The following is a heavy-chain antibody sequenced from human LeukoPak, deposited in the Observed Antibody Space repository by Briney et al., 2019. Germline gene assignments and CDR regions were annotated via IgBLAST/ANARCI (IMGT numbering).Heavy chain of an antibody. V-gene: IGHV1-46*01. Sequence: ASVKVSCKASGYTFTRHYMNWVRQAPGQGLEWMGKINPSSGGTGYAQKFQGRVTMTRDTSTSTVYMELTSLRSEDTAVYYCARDGLYCTNGVCSSDIWGQGTLVTGAS. J-gene: IGHJ3*02. CDR2: INPSSGGT. CDR3: ARDGLYCTNGVCSSDI. CDR1: GYTFTRHY. D-gene: IGHD2-8*01.